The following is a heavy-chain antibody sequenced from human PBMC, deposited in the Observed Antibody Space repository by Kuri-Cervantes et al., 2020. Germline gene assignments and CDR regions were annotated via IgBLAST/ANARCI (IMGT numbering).Heavy chain of an antibody. CDR1: GGTFSSYA. V-gene: IGHV1-69*13. CDR2: IIPMFQTA. Sequence: SVKVSCKAPGGTFSSYAISWVRQAPGQGLEWAGGIIPMFQTAHYAQKFQGRVTITADESTNTTYMDLNSLRSEDTAVYYCARESHPLYGDNEGGDYWGQGTLVTVSS. D-gene: IGHD4-23*01. CDR3: ARESHPLYGDNEGGDY. J-gene: IGHJ4*02.